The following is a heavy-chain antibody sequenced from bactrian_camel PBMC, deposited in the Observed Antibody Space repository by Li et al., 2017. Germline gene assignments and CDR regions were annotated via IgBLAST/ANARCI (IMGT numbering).Heavy chain of an antibody. CDR1: GFTFSSAS. V-gene: IGHV3-2*01. J-gene: IGHJ4*01. CDR3: VRGITDSDYPGSREDY. Sequence: HVQLVESGGGLVQPGGSLRLACEGSGFTFSSASVSWVRQAPGKGLEWVSSISSTATLTYYADSMKGRFTISRDNAKNAVYLQMNSLKPDDTAVYYCVRGITDSDYPGSREDYWGQGTQVTVS. CDR2: ISSTATLT. D-gene: IGHD4*01.